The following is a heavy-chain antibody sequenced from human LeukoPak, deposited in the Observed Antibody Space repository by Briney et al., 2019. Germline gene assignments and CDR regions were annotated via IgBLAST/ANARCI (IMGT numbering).Heavy chain of an antibody. J-gene: IGHJ6*03. Sequence: GGSLRLSCAASGFSFSIYNMNWVRQAPGKGLEWVSSISSSSDYIYYADSVKGRFTISRDNAKNSLYLQMNSLRAEDTAVYYCARSLLPPYYYYMDVWGKGTTVTVSS. V-gene: IGHV3-21*01. CDR2: ISSSSDYI. D-gene: IGHD3-10*01. CDR3: ARSLLPPYYYYMDV. CDR1: GFSFSIYN.